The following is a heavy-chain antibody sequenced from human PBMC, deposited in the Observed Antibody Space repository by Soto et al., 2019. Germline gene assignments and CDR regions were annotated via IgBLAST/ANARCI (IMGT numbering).Heavy chain of an antibody. Sequence: PGESLKISCKGSGYIFTNYWITRVRQMPGKGLEWMGRIDPSDSYTNYSPSFQGHVTISADKSISTAYLQWSSLKASDTAMYYCARRTPPHYYYGMDVWGQGTTVTVSS. CDR3: ARRTPPHYYYGMDV. D-gene: IGHD1-7*01. CDR2: IDPSDSYT. CDR1: GYIFTNYW. V-gene: IGHV5-10-1*01. J-gene: IGHJ6*02.